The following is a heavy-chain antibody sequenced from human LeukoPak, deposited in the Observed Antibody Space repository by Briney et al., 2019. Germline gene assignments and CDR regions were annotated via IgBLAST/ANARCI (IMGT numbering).Heavy chain of an antibody. CDR2: IYPDDSET. D-gene: IGHD6-6*01. Sequence: GESLKISCKGSGYSFTNYWIAWVRQMPGKGLEWMGIIYPDDSETRYNPSFQGQATISADWSISTAYLQWSSLKASDTAMYYCARRPPYSSSSYYFGYWGQGALVTVSS. J-gene: IGHJ4*02. V-gene: IGHV5-51*01. CDR1: GYSFTNYW. CDR3: ARRPPYSSSSYYFGY.